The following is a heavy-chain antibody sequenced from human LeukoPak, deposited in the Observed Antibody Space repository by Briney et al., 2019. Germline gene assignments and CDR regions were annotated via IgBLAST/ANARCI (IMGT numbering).Heavy chain of an antibody. CDR2: INPSGGST. D-gene: IGHD3-9*01. J-gene: IGHJ4*02. CDR1: GYTFTSYY. Sequence: AASVKVSCKASGYTFTSYYIHWVRQAPGQGLEWMGIINPSGGSTSYAQKFQGRVTMTRDTSTSTAYMELSSLRSEDTAVYYCACLGLRYFDWGQGTLVTVSS. V-gene: IGHV1-46*01. CDR3: ACLGLRYFD.